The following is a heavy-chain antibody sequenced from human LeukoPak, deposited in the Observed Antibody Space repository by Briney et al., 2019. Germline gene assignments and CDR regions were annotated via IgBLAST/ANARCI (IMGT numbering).Heavy chain of an antibody. CDR3: ARGPGCSSTSCSFDS. CDR2: ISSSSSYM. D-gene: IGHD2-2*01. V-gene: IGHV3-21*01. J-gene: IGHJ4*02. Sequence: GGSLRLSCAASGFTFSSYSMNWVRQAPGKGLEWVSSISSSSSYMYYADSVKGRFTISRDNGKNSLYLQMNSLRAEDTAVYYCARGPGCSSTSCSFDSWGQGTLVTVSS. CDR1: GFTFSSYS.